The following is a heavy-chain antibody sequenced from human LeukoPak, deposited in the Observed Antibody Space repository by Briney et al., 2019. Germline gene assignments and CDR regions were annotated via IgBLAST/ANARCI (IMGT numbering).Heavy chain of an antibody. CDR3: AKGIGELLSDAFDI. CDR1: GITFDDYA. V-gene: IGHV3-9*01. D-gene: IGHD3-10*01. Sequence: SLRLSCAASGITFDDYAMHWVRQAPGKGLERVSGISWNSGNIGYADSVKGRFTISRDNAKNSLYLQMNSLRAEGTALYYCAKGIGELLSDAFDIWGQGTMVTVSS. J-gene: IGHJ3*02. CDR2: ISWNSGNI.